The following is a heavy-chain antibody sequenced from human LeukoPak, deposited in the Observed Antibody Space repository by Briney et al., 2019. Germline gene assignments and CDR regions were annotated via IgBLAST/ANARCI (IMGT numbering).Heavy chain of an antibody. CDR3: ARLSIFGVITHEAFDM. D-gene: IGHD3-3*01. CDR1: GYTFTSYG. Sequence: GASVKVSCKASGYTFTSYGISWVRQAPGQGLEWMGWISAYNGNTNYAQKFQGRVTMTTGTSTTTVYIELRSLRSDDTAVYYCARLSIFGVITHEAFDMWGQGTMVTVSS. J-gene: IGHJ3*02. CDR2: ISAYNGNT. V-gene: IGHV1-18*01.